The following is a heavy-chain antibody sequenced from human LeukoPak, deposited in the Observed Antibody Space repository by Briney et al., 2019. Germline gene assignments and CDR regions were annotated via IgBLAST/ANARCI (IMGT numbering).Heavy chain of an antibody. Sequence: EASVKVSCKVSGYTLTELSMHWVRQAPGKGLEWMGGFGPEDGETIYAQKFQGRVTMTEDTSTDTAYMELSSLRSEDTAVYYCATVGYSYGYFFDYWGQGTLVTVSS. D-gene: IGHD5-18*01. CDR1: GYTLTELS. J-gene: IGHJ4*02. CDR3: ATVGYSYGYFFDY. V-gene: IGHV1-24*01. CDR2: FGPEDGET.